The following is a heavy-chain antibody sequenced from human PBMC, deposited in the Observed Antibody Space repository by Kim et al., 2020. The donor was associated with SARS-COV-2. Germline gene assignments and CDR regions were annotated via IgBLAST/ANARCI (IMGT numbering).Heavy chain of an antibody. Sequence: SETLSLTCTVSGDSISNYYWSWIRQPPGKGLEWIGYIYYSGSSNYNPSLKSRVTISVDTSKNQFSLKLSSVTAADTAVYYCARDRGYGHDFGYYSYYMDVWDKGTTVTVSS. V-gene: IGHV4-59*01. CDR2: IYYSGSS. CDR1: GDSISNYY. D-gene: IGHD3-3*01. J-gene: IGHJ6*03. CDR3: ARDRGYGHDFGYYSYYMDV.